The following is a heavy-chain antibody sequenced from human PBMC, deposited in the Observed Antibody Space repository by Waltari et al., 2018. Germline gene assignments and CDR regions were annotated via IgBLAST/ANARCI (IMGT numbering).Heavy chain of an antibody. J-gene: IGHJ4*02. D-gene: IGHD3-22*01. CDR3: LRDSSGSHFDY. V-gene: IGHV1-2*06. CDR2: INPKTGDT. Sequence: LVQSGAEVKKPGASVKVSCKASGYTFTGYAILWVRQAPGQGLEWMGRINPKTGDTHYAQNFQGRVALTTDTSTNTAFMELQRLRSDDTAVYYCLRDSSGSHFDYWGQGTLVTVSS. CDR1: GYTFTGYA.